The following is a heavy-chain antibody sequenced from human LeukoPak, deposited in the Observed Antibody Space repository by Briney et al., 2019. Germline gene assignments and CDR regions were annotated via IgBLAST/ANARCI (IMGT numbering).Heavy chain of an antibody. D-gene: IGHD3-22*01. J-gene: IGHJ4*02. CDR2: ISGSGGST. Sequence: GGSLRLSCAASGFTFSSYAMSWVRQAPGKGLEWVSAISGSGGSTYYADSVKGRFTISRDNSKNTLYLQMNSLRAEDTAVYYGARWGGGYYYDSSGYYPLDYWGQGTLVTVSS. CDR1: GFTFSSYA. CDR3: ARWGGGYYYDSSGYYPLDY. V-gene: IGHV3-23*01.